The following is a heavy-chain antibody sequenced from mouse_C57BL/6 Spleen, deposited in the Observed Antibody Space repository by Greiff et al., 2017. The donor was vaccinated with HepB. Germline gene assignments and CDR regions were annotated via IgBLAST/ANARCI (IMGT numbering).Heavy chain of an antibody. Sequence: VQLQQSGGGLVKPGGSLKLSCAASGFTFSDYGMHWVRQAPEKGLEWVAYISSGSSTIYYADTVKGRFTISRDNAKNTLFLQMTSLRSEDTAMYYCARPGYYYGSSLFAYWGQGTLVTVSA. CDR1: GFTFSDYG. CDR3: ARPGYYYGSSLFAY. V-gene: IGHV5-17*01. J-gene: IGHJ3*01. CDR2: ISSGSSTI. D-gene: IGHD1-1*01.